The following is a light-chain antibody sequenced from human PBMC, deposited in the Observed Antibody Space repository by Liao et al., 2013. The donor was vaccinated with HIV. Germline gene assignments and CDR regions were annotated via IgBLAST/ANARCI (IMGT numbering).Light chain of an antibody. CDR1: ALPKQY. CDR3: QAWDSYSWV. CDR2: QDS. J-gene: IGLJ3*02. V-gene: IGLV3-1*01. Sequence: SYELTQPPSVSVSPGQTARITCSGDALPKQYAYWYQQKPGQSPALVIYQDSKRPSGIPERFSGSNSGNTATLTISGTQTMDEADYYCQAWDSYSWVFGGGTELTVL.